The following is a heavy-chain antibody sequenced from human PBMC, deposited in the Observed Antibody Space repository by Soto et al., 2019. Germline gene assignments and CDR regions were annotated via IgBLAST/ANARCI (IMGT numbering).Heavy chain of an antibody. CDR1: GFTFSSYA. CDR2: ISGSGGST. D-gene: IGHD3-10*01. CDR3: AKAGLTYYYGAGYPGYMDV. V-gene: IGHV3-23*01. Sequence: EVQLLASGGGLVQPGGSLRLSCAASGFTFSSYAMSWVRHAPGKGLEWVSAISGSGGSTYYAVSVKGRFPISRDNSRSTLYLQMNSRRAEDTAVYYCAKAGLTYYYGAGYPGYMDVWGEGTTVTVAS. J-gene: IGHJ6*03.